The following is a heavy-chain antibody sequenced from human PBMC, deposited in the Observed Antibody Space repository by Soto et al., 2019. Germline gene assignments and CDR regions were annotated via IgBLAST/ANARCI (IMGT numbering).Heavy chain of an antibody. CDR3: AREDGVVGDTSDFDH. D-gene: IGHD1-26*01. J-gene: IGHJ4*02. CDR2: INGRGNYR. CDR1: GFTLTTYT. Sequence: LRLSFAASGFTLTTYTMNWVRQAPGMGLEWVSSINGRGNYRYYTDSVEGRFTISRDNAQNSLYLQMNSLRVEDTGGYYCAREDGVVGDTSDFDHSGQVTLVTVSS. V-gene: IGHV3-21*01.